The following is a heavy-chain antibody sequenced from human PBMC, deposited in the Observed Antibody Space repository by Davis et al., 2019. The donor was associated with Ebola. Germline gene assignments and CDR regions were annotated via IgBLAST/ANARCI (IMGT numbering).Heavy chain of an antibody. CDR1: GFPFSSYS. J-gene: IGHJ4*02. Sequence: GESLKISCAASGFPFSSYSMSWVRQAPGKGLEWVAYISSSSSTVYYADSVKGRFTVSRDNSKNTLSLQMNSLRAGDTALYYCAKSIQTEAGLDNWGQGTLVTVSS. V-gene: IGHV3-48*04. CDR3: AKSIQTEAGLDN. CDR2: ISSSSSTV.